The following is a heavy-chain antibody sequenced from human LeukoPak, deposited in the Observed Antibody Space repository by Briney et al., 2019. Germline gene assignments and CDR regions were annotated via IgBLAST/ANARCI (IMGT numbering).Heavy chain of an antibody. V-gene: IGHV1-69*13. CDR1: GGTCSSYA. D-gene: IGHD7-27*01. Sequence: SVKVSCKASGGTCSSYAISWVRQAPGQGLGWMGGIIPIFGTANYAQKFQGRVTITADESTSTAYMELSSLRSEDTAVYYCARELGALDYWGQGTLVTVSS. CDR3: ARELGALDY. CDR2: IIPIFGTA. J-gene: IGHJ4*02.